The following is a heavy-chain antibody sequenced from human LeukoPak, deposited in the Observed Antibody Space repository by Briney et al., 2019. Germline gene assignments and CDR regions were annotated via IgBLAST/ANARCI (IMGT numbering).Heavy chain of an antibody. Sequence: GGSLRLSCGASGFPFSSYWMSWVRQAPGKGLEWVANIKQDGSEKYYVDSVKGRFTISRDNAKNSLYLQMNSLRAEDTAVYYCARSIVVVVAEANWFDPWGQGTLVTVSS. CDR1: GFPFSSYW. V-gene: IGHV3-7*01. CDR2: IKQDGSEK. CDR3: ARSIVVVVAEANWFDP. J-gene: IGHJ5*02. D-gene: IGHD2-15*01.